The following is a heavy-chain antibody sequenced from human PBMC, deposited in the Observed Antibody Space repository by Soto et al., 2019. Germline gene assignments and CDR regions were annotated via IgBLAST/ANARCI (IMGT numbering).Heavy chain of an antibody. CDR2: IYPSGGST. CDR3: ARDFSGPMDY. V-gene: IGHV1-46*01. CDR1: GYTFTNYH. D-gene: IGHD3-10*01. J-gene: IGHJ4*02. Sequence: ASVKVSCKASGYTFTNYHMHCVRQAPGQGLEWMGIIYPSGGSTRNAQKFQGRVTMTRDTSTSAVYMELSSLRSEDTAVYYCARDFSGPMDYWGRGTLVTVSS.